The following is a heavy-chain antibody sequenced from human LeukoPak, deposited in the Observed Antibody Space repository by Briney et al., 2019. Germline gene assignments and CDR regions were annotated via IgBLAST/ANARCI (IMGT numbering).Heavy chain of an antibody. CDR1: GFIFRSYA. D-gene: IGHD3-22*01. J-gene: IGHJ4*02. CDR2: ITGSGSST. CDR3: AAGRSGVFDY. Sequence: PGGSLRLSCAASGFIFRSYAMSWVRQAPGKGLEWVSTITGSGSSTYYADSLKGRFTISRDNSKNTLYFQMNKLRAEDTAVYYCAAGRSGVFDYWGQGTLVTVSS. V-gene: IGHV3-23*01.